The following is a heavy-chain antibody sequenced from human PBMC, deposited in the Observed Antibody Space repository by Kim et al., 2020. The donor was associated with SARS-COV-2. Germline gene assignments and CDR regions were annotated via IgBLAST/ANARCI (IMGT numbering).Heavy chain of an antibody. Sequence: SVKVSCKASGGTFSSYAISWVRQAPGQGLEWMGGIIPIFGTANYAQKFQGRVTITADESTSTAYMELSSLRSEDTAVYYCASLGVVVVAANSGADAFDIWGQGTMVTVSS. CDR2: IIPIFGTA. D-gene: IGHD2-15*01. J-gene: IGHJ3*02. CDR1: GGTFSSYA. CDR3: ASLGVVVVAANSGADAFDI. V-gene: IGHV1-69*13.